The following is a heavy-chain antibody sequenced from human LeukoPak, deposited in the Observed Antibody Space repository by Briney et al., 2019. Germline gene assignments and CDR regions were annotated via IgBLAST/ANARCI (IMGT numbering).Heavy chain of an antibody. CDR2: LYSDGNT. D-gene: IGHD1-14*01. CDR3: ARGVEPLAANTLVY. J-gene: IGHJ4*02. V-gene: IGHV3-53*01. Sequence: PAQSLRLSCAASEFTVITNDMTWVRQDPGKGLEWVAVLYSDGNTKYADSVQGRFTISRDNSKNTLYLEMNSLSPDDTAVYYCARGVEPLAANTLVYWGQGTLLTVPS. CDR1: EFTVITND.